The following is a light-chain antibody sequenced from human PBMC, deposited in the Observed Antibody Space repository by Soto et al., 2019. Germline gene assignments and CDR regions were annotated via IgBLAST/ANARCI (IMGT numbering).Light chain of an antibody. CDR2: WAS. V-gene: IGKV4-1*01. CDR3: QQYESTPPT. CDR1: QSVLYSSNNKNY. Sequence: DIVMTQSPDSLAVSLGERATINCKSSQSVLYSSNNKNYLAWYQQRPGQPPKLIIYWASTRESGVPDRFSGSGSGTDFTLTITSLQDEDVAVYYCQQYESTPPTFGKGTKLEIK. J-gene: IGKJ2*01.